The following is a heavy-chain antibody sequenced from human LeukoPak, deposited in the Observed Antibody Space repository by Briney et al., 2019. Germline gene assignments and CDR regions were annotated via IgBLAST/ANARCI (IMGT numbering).Heavy chain of an antibody. V-gene: IGHV3-74*01. CDR2: MNVGGSTT. J-gene: IGHJ4*02. CDR3: ARGAPSDSSISFAY. D-gene: IGHD6-19*01. Sequence: GGSLRLSCAASGFTFNNYWMHWVRQAPGKGRVWVSHMNVGGSTTNYAASVKGRFNISTDNAKSTLYPQMNSLRAEDTAVYYCARGAPSDSSISFAYWGQGALVTVSS. CDR1: GFTFNNYW.